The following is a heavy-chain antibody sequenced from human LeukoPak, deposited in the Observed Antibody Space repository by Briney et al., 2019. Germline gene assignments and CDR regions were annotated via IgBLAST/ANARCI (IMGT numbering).Heavy chain of an antibody. CDR2: IYSGGST. V-gene: IGHV3-53*01. Sequence: GGSLRLSCAASGFTVSSNYMSWVRQAPGKGLEWVSVIYSGGSTYYADSVKGRFTISRDNSKNTLYLQMNSLRAEDTAVYYCAGTYYYDKGAFDIWGQGTMVTVSS. D-gene: IGHD3-22*01. J-gene: IGHJ3*02. CDR3: AGTYYYDKGAFDI. CDR1: GFTVSSNY.